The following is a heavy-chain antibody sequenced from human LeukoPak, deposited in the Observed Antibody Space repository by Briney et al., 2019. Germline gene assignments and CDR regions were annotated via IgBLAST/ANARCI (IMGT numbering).Heavy chain of an antibody. Sequence: ASVKVSCKASGYTFTGYYMHWVRQAPGQGLEWMGWINPNSGGTNYAQKFQGGVTMTRDTSISTAYMELSRLRSDDTAVYYCASSPGHCSSTSCYSLWGQGTLVTVSS. CDR1: GYTFTGYY. V-gene: IGHV1-2*02. D-gene: IGHD2-2*01. J-gene: IGHJ4*02. CDR3: ASSPGHCSSTSCYSL. CDR2: INPNSGGT.